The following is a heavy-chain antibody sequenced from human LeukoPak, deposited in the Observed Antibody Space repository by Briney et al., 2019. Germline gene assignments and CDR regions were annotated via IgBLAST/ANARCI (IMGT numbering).Heavy chain of an antibody. CDR3: AILTAVPGTSYYGMDV. J-gene: IGHJ6*02. CDR2: INPNRGGT. V-gene: IGHV1-2*02. Sequence: GASVKVSCKASGYTFTGYFMHWVRQAPGQGLEWMGWINPNRGGTNYAQKFQGRVTMTRDMSISTAYMELSRLRSDDTAVYYCAILTAVPGTSYYGMDVWGQGTTVTVSS. D-gene: IGHD6-19*01. CDR1: GYTFTGYF.